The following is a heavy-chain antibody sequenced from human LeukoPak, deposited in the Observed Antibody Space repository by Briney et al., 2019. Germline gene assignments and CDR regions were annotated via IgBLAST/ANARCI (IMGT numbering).Heavy chain of an antibody. CDR2: INPNSGGT. CDR1: GYTFTGYY. V-gene: IGHV1-2*02. Sequence: ASAKVSCKASGYTFTGYYMHWVRQAPGQGLEWMGWINPNSGGTNYAQKFQGRVTMTRDTSISTAYMELSRLRSDDTAVYYCARGHYCSGGSCYSYNWFDPWGQGTLVTVSS. CDR3: ARGHYCSGGSCYSYNWFDP. J-gene: IGHJ5*02. D-gene: IGHD2-15*01.